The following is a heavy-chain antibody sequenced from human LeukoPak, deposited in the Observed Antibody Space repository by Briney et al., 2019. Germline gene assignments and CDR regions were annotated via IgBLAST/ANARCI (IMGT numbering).Heavy chain of an antibody. D-gene: IGHD6-6*01. CDR3: ARDLYSSSYRDY. CDR1: GFTFSSYE. V-gene: IGHV3-48*03. Sequence: GGSVRLSCAASGFTFSSYEMNWVRQAPGKGLEWVSYISSSGSTIYYADSVKGRFTISRDNAKNSLYLQMNSLRAEDTAVYYCARDLYSSSYRDYWGQGSLVTVSS. CDR2: ISSSGSTI. J-gene: IGHJ4*02.